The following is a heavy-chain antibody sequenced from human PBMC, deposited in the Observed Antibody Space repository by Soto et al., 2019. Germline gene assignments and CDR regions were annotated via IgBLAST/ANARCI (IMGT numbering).Heavy chain of an antibody. CDR3: AKGGEGSCSKTSCLYFSDY. CDR2: ISGSGDST. D-gene: IGHD2-2*01. V-gene: IGHV3-23*01. J-gene: IGHJ4*02. Sequence: EVQLLDSGGGLVQPGGSLRLSCAASGFTFSTYAMSWVRQPPGKGLEWVSTISGSGDSTYYANSVKGRFTISRDNSRNTLDLQMNSLRVEDTAVYYCAKGGEGSCSKTSCLYFSDYWGQGTLVTVSS. CDR1: GFTFSTYA.